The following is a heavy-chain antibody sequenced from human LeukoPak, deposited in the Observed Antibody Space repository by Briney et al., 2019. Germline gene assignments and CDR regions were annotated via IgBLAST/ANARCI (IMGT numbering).Heavy chain of an antibody. V-gene: IGHV3-53*01. D-gene: IGHD1-26*01. CDR1: GFTVSSNY. J-gene: IGHJ3*02. CDR3: ARGGSYLSAFDI. Sequence: GGSLRLSCAASGFTVSSNYMSWVRQAPGKGLEWVSVKGRFTISRDNSKNTLYLQMNSLRAEDTAVYYCARGGSYLSAFDIWGQGTMVTVSS.